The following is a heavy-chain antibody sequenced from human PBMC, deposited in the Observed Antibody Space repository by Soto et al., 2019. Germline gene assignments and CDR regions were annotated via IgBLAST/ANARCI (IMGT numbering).Heavy chain of an antibody. CDR3: ARQIYDSSGYYYAY. D-gene: IGHD3-22*01. CDR2: IYSLGNT. V-gene: IGHV4-39*01. J-gene: IGHJ4*01. CDR1: GGSISSSSYY. Sequence: QMQLQESGPGLVKPSETLSLTCTVSGGSISSSSYYWGWIRQPPGQGLEWLGTIYSLGNTYYNPSLKSRVTISVDKSKSQLFLKLSSVTAPDTAVYYCARQIYDSSGYYYAYWGHGTLFTVYS.